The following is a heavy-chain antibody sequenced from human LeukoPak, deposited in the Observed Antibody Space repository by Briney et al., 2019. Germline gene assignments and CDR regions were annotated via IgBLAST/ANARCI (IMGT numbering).Heavy chain of an antibody. V-gene: IGHV3-48*01. Sequence: GGSLRLSCAASGFTFSSYSMNWVRQAPGKGLEWVSYISSSSTIYYADSVKGRFTISRDNAKNSLYLQMSSLRVEDTAVYYWARGGNSLDYWGQGTLVTVSS. D-gene: IGHD3-10*01. J-gene: IGHJ4*02. CDR3: ARGGNSLDY. CDR1: GFTFSSYS. CDR2: ISSSSTI.